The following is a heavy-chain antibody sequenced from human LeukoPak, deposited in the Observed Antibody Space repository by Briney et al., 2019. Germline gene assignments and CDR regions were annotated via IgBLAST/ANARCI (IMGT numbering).Heavy chain of an antibody. J-gene: IGHJ4*02. Sequence: SETLSLTCTVSGGSISSYYWSWIRQPPGKGLEWIGYIYYSGSTNYNPSLKSRATISVDTSKNQFSLKLSSVTAADTAVYYCARFSGYSYGRKSVFDYWGQGTLVTVSS. V-gene: IGHV4-59*01. CDR1: GGSISSYY. CDR2: IYYSGST. CDR3: ARFSGYSYGRKSVFDY. D-gene: IGHD5-18*01.